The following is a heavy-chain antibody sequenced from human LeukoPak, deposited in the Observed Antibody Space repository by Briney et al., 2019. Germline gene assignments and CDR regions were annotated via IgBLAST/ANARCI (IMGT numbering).Heavy chain of an antibody. J-gene: IGHJ3*02. CDR1: GFTFDDYG. V-gene: IGHV3-20*04. D-gene: IGHD1-26*01. Sequence: TGGSLRLSCVASGFTFDDYGMSWVRQAPGKGLELVSGINWNGGSTGYADSLKGRFTISRDNAKNSLYLQMNSLRAEDTALYYCARVTLVGAFDIWGQGTMVTVSS. CDR2: INWNGGST. CDR3: ARVTLVGAFDI.